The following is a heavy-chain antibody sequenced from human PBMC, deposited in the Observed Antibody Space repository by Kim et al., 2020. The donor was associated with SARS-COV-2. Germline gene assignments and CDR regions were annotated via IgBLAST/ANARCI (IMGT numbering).Heavy chain of an antibody. CDR1: GGTFSSYA. CDR3: ARAGGYCSSTSCVMMDV. D-gene: IGHD2-2*01. Sequence: SVKVSCKASGGTFSSYAISWVRQAPGQGLEWMGGIIPIFGTANYAQKFQGRVTITADKSTSTAYMELSSLRSEDTAVYYCARAGGYCSSTSCVMMDVWGQGTTVTVSS. J-gene: IGHJ6*02. CDR2: IIPIFGTA. V-gene: IGHV1-69*06.